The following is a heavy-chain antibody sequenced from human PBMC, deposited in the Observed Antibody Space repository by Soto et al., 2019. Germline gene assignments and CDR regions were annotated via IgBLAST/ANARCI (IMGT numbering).Heavy chain of an antibody. D-gene: IGHD2-21*02. J-gene: IGHJ4*02. V-gene: IGHV3-30*18. CDR2: ISYDGTNK. Sequence: GGSLRLSCAASGFTFRNFGMHWVRQAPGKGLEWVAVISYDGTNKYYADSVKGRFTISRDNSKNTLYLQISSLRAEDTAVYYCAKAVPPFVVVTASDYWGQGTLVTVSS. CDR3: AKAVPPFVVVTASDY. CDR1: GFTFRNFG.